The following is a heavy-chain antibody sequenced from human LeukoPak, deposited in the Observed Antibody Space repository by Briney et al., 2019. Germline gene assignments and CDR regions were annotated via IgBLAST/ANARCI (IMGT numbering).Heavy chain of an antibody. D-gene: IGHD3-9*01. J-gene: IGHJ5*02. V-gene: IGHV4-4*02. CDR1: GGSISSSNW. CDR3: ATGHYDILTGYYNSPSWFDP. Sequence: SETLSLTCAVSGGSISSSNWWSWVRQPPGKGLEWIGEIYHSGSTNYNPSLKSRVTISVDTSKNQFSLKLSSVTAADTAVYYCATGHYDILTGYYNSPSWFDPWGQGTLVTVSS. CDR2: IYHSGST.